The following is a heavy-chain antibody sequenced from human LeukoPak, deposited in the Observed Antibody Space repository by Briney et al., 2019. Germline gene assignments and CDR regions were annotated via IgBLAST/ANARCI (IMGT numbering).Heavy chain of an antibody. CDR1: GGTFSSYT. V-gene: IGHV1-69*02. CDR2: IIPILGIA. Sequence: GSSVKVSCKASGGTFSSYTISWVRQAPGQGLEWMGRIIPILGIANYAQKFQGRVTITADKATSTAYMELSSLRSEDTAVYYCARGKYQLNFNCFDPWGQGTLVTVSS. CDR3: ARGKYQLNFNCFDP. D-gene: IGHD2-2*01. J-gene: IGHJ5*02.